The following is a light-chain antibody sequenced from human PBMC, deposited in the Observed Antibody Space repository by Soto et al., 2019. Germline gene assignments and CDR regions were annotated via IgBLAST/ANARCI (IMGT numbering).Light chain of an antibody. Sequence: QSALTQPASVSGSPGQSITISCTGTSSDVGRYNLVSWYQQHPGKVPKLMIYEDSKRPSGVSNRFSGSKSGNTASLTISGLQTEDEADYYCCSYTGSNSWVFGGGTKLTVL. V-gene: IGLV2-23*01. J-gene: IGLJ3*02. CDR3: CSYTGSNSWV. CDR2: EDS. CDR1: SSDVGRYNL.